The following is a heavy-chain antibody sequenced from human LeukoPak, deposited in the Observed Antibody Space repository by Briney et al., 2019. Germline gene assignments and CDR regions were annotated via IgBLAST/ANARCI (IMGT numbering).Heavy chain of an antibody. D-gene: IGHD6-13*01. Sequence: SQTLSLTCTIPGASVTSTSAAREWIRQSPSRGLQWLGRTYHRSRWYNDYAVSVKSRISINPETSKNQFSLHLTSVIPEDTAVYFCAYASSLMPDTFDIWGQGTMVVVSS. CDR1: GASVTSTSAA. CDR2: TYHRSRWYN. V-gene: IGHV6-1*01. CDR3: AYASSLMPDTFDI. J-gene: IGHJ3*02.